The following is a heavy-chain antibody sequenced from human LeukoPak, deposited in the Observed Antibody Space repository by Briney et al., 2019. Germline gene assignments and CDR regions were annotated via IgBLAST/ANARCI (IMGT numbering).Heavy chain of an antibody. D-gene: IGHD6-19*01. CDR1: GFTFSDYY. CDR2: ISFDGSNS. J-gene: IGHJ4*02. V-gene: IGHV3-30*18. CDR3: AKDHSSGWYFDY. Sequence: GGSLRLSCAASGFTFSDYYMSWIRQAPGKGLEWVAVISFDGSNSYYANSVKGRFTISRDNSKNTMYLQMNSLRAEDTAVYYCAKDHSSGWYFDYWGQGTLVTVSS.